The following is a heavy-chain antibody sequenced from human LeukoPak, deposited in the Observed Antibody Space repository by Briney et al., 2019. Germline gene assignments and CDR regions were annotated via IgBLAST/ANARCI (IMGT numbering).Heavy chain of an antibody. CDR1: GGSINSHSYY. V-gene: IGHV4-39*01. D-gene: IGHD5-24*01. CDR3: VRHISTNTGYFDS. CDR2: VYYDGTS. J-gene: IGHJ4*02. Sequence: SETLSLTCTVSGGSINSHSYYWGWIRQPPGKGLEWIGSVYYDGTSYSNPSLQSRAAVFVDTPRDQFSLDLSFVTAADTALYYCVRHISTNTGYFDSCGQGTLVSVSS.